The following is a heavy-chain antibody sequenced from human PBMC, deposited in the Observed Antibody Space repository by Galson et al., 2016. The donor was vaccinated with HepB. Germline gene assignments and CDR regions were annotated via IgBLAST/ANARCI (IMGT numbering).Heavy chain of an antibody. D-gene: IGHD5-18*01. CDR2: FDAEFDET. V-gene: IGHV1-24*01. J-gene: IGHJ3*02. CDR3: VTELDATRALDI. CDR1: GYTLSDVS. Sequence: SVKVSCKVSGYTLSDVSIHWVRQAPGKGLEWMGGFDAEFDETIYAQKFQGRVTMTEDTSTDTGYMELSSLRSEDTAVYYCVTELDATRALDIWGQETMVSVSS.